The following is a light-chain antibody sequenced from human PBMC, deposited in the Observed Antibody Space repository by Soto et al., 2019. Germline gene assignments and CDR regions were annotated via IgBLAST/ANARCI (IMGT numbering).Light chain of an antibody. CDR1: QSLNSR. Sequence: DIQLTQSPSTLSASVGDRVTLTCRAAQSLNSRLAWYQHRPGKAPRLLIYDASTLESGVPSRFSGSGSGTEFTLTINNLQPDDLATYYCQQSYTTPLTFGGGTKVDI. CDR3: QQSYTTPLT. V-gene: IGKV1-5*01. J-gene: IGKJ4*01. CDR2: DAS.